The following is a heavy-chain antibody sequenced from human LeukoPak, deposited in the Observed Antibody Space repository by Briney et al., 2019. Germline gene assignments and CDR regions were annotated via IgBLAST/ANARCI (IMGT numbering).Heavy chain of an antibody. CDR1: GDSIITTSYY. J-gene: IGHJ4*02. CDR3: ARHGHRGNGYYLPFDS. CDR2: IYYTGSA. Sequence: KTSETLSPTCSVSGDSIITTSYYWGWIRQPPGKGLEWIGSIYYTGSAYYNPSLKSRVTISVDTSKKQFSLKLNSVTAADTAVYSCARHGHRGNGYYLPFDSWGQGTLVTVSS. D-gene: IGHD3-22*01. V-gene: IGHV4-39*01.